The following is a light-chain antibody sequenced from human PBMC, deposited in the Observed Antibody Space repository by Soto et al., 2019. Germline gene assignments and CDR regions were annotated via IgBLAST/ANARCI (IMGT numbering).Light chain of an antibody. CDR2: GAS. CDR1: HIVISSY. CDR3: HQYGSSPRT. Sequence: VFTQSPGTLSLSQGERATRSCSASHIVISSYLAWYQQIPGQAPRLLISGASSRATGIPDRFSGSGPGTAFTLTFSRLEPEDLAVYYCHQYGSSPRTFGQGTKVDIK. V-gene: IGKV3-20*01. J-gene: IGKJ1*01.